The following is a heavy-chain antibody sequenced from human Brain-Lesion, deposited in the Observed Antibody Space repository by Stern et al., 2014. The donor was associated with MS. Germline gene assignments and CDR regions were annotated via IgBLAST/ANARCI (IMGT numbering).Heavy chain of an antibody. CDR1: GFGFSSFW. D-gene: IGHD2-21*01. J-gene: IGHJ6*02. CDR3: ARDCGVGHCDGVRGYSYYYGLDV. CDR2: IKQAGSEK. Sequence: VQLVESGGGLVQPGGSLRLSCVASGFGFSSFWMSWVRQAPGKGLEWVANIKQAGSEKYYVDSVRGRFTISSVNAKHSLYMPLNNLRGEDTAVYYCARDCGVGHCDGVRGYSYYYGLDVWGQGTSVTVSS. V-gene: IGHV3-7*01.